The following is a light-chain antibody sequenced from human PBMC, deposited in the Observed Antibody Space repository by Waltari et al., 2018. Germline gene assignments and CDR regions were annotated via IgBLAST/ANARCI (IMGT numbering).Light chain of an antibody. Sequence: DIVMTQSPDSLAGSLGERATINCKSSQSVLYSSNNENYLAWYQQKPGHPPKLLIYWASTRESGVPDRFSGSGSGTDFTLTINSLQAEDVAVYYCQQYYSTPYTFGQGTKLEIK. V-gene: IGKV4-1*01. J-gene: IGKJ2*01. CDR1: QSVLYSSNNENY. CDR2: WAS. CDR3: QQYYSTPYT.